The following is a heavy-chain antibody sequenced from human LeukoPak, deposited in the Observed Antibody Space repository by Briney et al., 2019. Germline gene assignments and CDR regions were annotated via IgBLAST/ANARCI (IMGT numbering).Heavy chain of an antibody. Sequence: QPGETLRLSCVASGFTFRHYDMSWVRQAPGKGLEWVSSINTSGGSTYYADSLQGRFTISRDNSKNTLYLQINSLRAEDTAVYYCASQTPHYYYYYMDVWGKGTTVTISS. CDR3: ASQTPHYYYYYMDV. J-gene: IGHJ6*03. CDR1: GFTFRHYD. V-gene: IGHV3-23*01. CDR2: INTSGGST.